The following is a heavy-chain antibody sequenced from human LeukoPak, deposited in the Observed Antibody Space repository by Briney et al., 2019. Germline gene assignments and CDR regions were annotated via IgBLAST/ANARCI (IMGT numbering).Heavy chain of an antibody. CDR3: ALQGSDARMTYWYFDL. D-gene: IGHD2/OR15-2a*01. CDR1: GFVFSNHG. J-gene: IGHJ2*01. Sequence: GGSLRLSRAASGFVFSNHGLSWVRQAPGRGPEWVSGISFTGGATYYADSVTGPFTVSRDDSKSTLYLEMRSLTVDDTAVYYCALQGSDARMTYWYFDLWGRGTLVTVSS. CDR2: ISFTGGAT. V-gene: IGHV3-23*01.